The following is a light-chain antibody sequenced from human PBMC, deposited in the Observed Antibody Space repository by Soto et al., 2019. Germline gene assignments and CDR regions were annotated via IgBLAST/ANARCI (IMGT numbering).Light chain of an antibody. CDR3: RSYTSSITWV. CDR2: QVT. Sequence: QSALTQPASVSGSPGQSITISCTGTSSDVGGYNHVSWYQQHPGKAPKLVISQVTNRPSGVSNRFPGSKSGNTASLTISGLQAEDEADYYCRSYTSSITWVFGGGTKLTVL. CDR1: SSDVGGYNH. V-gene: IGLV2-14*01. J-gene: IGLJ3*02.